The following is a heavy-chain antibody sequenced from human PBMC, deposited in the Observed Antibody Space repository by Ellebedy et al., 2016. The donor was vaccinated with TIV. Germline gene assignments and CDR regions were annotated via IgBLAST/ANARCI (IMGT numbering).Heavy chain of an antibody. V-gene: IGHV1-69*13. CDR1: GDTFSSYA. D-gene: IGHD4-23*01. J-gene: IGHJ4*01. CDR2: IIPVFGTA. Sequence: AASVKVSCKTSGDTFSSYAITWVRQAPGQGLEWMGGIIPVFGTASYAQKFRGRLTITAVESTSTSYMELSSLRSEDTALYYCARGPLRTVMTPAHLDYWGQGALVSVSS. CDR3: ARGPLRTVMTPAHLDY.